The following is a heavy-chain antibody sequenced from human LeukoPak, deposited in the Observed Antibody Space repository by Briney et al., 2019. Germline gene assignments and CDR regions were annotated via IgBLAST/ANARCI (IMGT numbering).Heavy chain of an antibody. Sequence: VESLKISCKGSGYSFTSYWIGWVRQMPGKGLEWMGIIYPGDSDTRYSPSFQGQVTISADKSISTAYLQWSSLKASDTAMYYCARCSLLSSGCSVSLDYWGQGTLVTVSS. D-gene: IGHD5/OR15-5a*01. J-gene: IGHJ4*02. CDR2: IYPGDSDT. CDR1: GYSFTSYW. V-gene: IGHV5-51*01. CDR3: ARCSLLSSGCSVSLDY.